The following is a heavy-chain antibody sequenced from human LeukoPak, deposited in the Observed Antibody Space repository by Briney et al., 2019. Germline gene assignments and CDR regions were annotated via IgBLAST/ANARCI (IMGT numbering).Heavy chain of an antibody. V-gene: IGHV4-30-4*08. D-gene: IGHD2-2*01. CDR2: IYYSGST. J-gene: IGHJ4*02. CDR3: ARVVVPAANAGFDY. CDR1: GGSISSGDYY. Sequence: SQTLSLTCTVSGGSISSGDYYWSWIRQPPGKGPEWIGYIYYSGSTYYNPSLKSRVTISVDTSKNQFSLKLSSVTAADTAVYYCARVVVPAANAGFDYWGQGTLATVSS.